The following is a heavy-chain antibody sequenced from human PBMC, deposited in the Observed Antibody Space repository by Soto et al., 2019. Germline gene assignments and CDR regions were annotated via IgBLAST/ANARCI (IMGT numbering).Heavy chain of an antibody. CDR1: GGTFSSYA. CDR3: ARTGLLTGYYKRPYFAY. J-gene: IGHJ4*02. CDR2: IIPIFGTA. Sequence: QVQLVQSGAEVKKPGSSVKVSCKASGGTFSSYAISWVRQAPGQGLEWMGGIIPIFGTANYAQKFQGRVTITADESTSTAYMERSSMRSEDTAVYYCARTGLLTGYYKRPYFAYWCQGTLVTVSS. D-gene: IGHD3-9*01. V-gene: IGHV1-69*01.